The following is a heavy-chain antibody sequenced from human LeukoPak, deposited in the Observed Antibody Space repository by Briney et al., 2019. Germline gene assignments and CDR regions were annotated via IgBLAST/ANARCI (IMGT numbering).Heavy chain of an antibody. J-gene: IGHJ4*02. V-gene: IGHV1-8*03. D-gene: IGHD7-27*01. CDR1: GYTFTSCD. Sequence: ASVKVSCKASGYTFTSCDINWVRQATGQGLEWMGWMNPNSGNTGYAQRFQGRVTITRNTSISTAYMELSSLRSEDTAVYYCARDPTRGDLSVYWGQGTLVTVSS. CDR3: ARDPTRGDLSVY. CDR2: MNPNSGNT.